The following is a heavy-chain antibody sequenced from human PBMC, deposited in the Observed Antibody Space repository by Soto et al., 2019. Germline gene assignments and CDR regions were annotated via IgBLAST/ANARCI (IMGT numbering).Heavy chain of an antibody. CDR1: GGSISSGDYY. CDR3: ARVGDSSGYWLPFDI. V-gene: IGHV4-30-4*01. CDR2: IYYSGST. Sequence: QVQLQESGPGLVKPSQTLSLTCTVSGGSISSGDYYWSWIRQPPGKGLEWIGYIYYSGSTYYNPSLKSRVTISVDTSKNQFSLKLSSVTAADTAVYCCARVGDSSGYWLPFDIWGQGTMVTVSS. D-gene: IGHD3-22*01. J-gene: IGHJ3*02.